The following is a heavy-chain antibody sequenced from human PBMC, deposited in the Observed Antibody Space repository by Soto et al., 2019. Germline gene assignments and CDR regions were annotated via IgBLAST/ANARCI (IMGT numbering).Heavy chain of an antibody. Sequence: QAHLVQSGADVKKPGASVMLSCKAYGFSFSDYFMHWVRQAPGQGLDWVGIINPGGDITNYAQKFQGRVSIDRDTHTSTVYMALSSVREEYTAVYYCARDNSQDYVTPAASSLFNPWGQGTPVTVSS. D-gene: IGHD4-17*01. V-gene: IGHV1-46*01. CDR2: INPGGDIT. J-gene: IGHJ5*02. CDR1: GFSFSDYF. CDR3: ARDNSQDYVTPAASSLFNP.